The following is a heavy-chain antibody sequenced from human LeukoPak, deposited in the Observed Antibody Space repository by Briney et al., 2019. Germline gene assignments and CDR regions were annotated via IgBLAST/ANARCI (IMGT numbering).Heavy chain of an antibody. J-gene: IGHJ4*02. CDR2: ISSNGGTA. Sequence: GGSLRLSCAASGFTFSSYALNWVRQAPGKGLESVSVISSNGGTAYYADSVKGRFTISRDNSKNTLYLQMNSLRVEDTAIYYCAKAWHNDYWGQGTLVTVSS. CDR1: GFTFSSYA. V-gene: IGHV3-23*01. CDR3: AKAWHNDY.